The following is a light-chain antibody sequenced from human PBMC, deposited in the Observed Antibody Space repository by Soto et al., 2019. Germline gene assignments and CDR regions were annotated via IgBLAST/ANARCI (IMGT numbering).Light chain of an antibody. CDR1: QSVSSSY. CDR3: QQYGSSPMYT. Sequence: EIVLTQSPGTLSLSPWERATLSCRASQSVSSSYLAWYQQKPGQAPRLLIYGASSRATGIPDRFSGSGSGTDFALTISRLEPEDFAVYYCQQYGSSPMYTFGQGTKLEIK. V-gene: IGKV3-20*01. J-gene: IGKJ2*01. CDR2: GAS.